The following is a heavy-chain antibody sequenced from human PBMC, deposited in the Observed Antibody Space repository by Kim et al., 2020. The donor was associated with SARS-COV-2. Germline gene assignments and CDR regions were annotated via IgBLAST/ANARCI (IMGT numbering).Heavy chain of an antibody. CDR2: INPIGGST. CDR3: GQGGTADGVDA. D-gene: IGHD1-1*01. CDR1: GYTFTSYY. J-gene: IGHJ6*02. V-gene: IGHV1-46*01. Sequence: ASVKVSCKASGYTFTSYYMHWVRQAPGQGLEWMGIINPIGGSTSYAQKFQGRVTMTRDTSTSTVYMELSSLRSEDTAVYYCGQGGTADGVDASGQEDTVTVSS.